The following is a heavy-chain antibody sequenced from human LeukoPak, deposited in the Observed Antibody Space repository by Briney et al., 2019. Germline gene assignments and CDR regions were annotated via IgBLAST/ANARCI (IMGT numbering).Heavy chain of an antibody. CDR3: ARARGAVAIDY. J-gene: IGHJ4*02. CDR1: GGSISSYY. D-gene: IGHD6-19*01. Sequence: SETLSLTCTVSGGSISSYYWSWIRQPPGKGLEWIGYIYYSGSTNYNPSLKSRVTISVDTSKNQFSLKLRSVTDADTAVYYCARARGAVAIDYWGQGTRVTVSS. V-gene: IGHV4-59*12. CDR2: IYYSGST.